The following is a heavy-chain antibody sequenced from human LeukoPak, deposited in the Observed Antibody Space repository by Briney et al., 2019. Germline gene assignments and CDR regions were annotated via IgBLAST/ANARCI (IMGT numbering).Heavy chain of an antibody. CDR3: ARDCSSTSCYDAFDI. D-gene: IGHD2-2*01. Sequence: SETLSLTCTVSGGSISSYYWSWIRQPPGKGLEWIGYIYYSGSTNYNPSLKSRVTISVDTSKNQFSLKLSSVTAADTAVYYRARDCSSTSCYDAFDIWGQGTMVTVSS. J-gene: IGHJ3*02. V-gene: IGHV4-59*01. CDR2: IYYSGST. CDR1: GGSISSYY.